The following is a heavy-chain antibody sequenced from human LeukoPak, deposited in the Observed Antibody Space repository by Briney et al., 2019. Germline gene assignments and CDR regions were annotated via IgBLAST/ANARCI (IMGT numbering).Heavy chain of an antibody. Sequence: PGGSLRLSCAASGFTFSSYWMSWVRQVPGKGLEWVANIKQDGSEKYYVDSVKGRFAVSRDNAKNSLSLQMNSLRAEDTAVYYCARGANWAFDYWGQGTLVTVYS. D-gene: IGHD7-27*01. J-gene: IGHJ4*02. V-gene: IGHV3-7*05. CDR2: IKQDGSEK. CDR3: ARGANWAFDY. CDR1: GFTFSSYW.